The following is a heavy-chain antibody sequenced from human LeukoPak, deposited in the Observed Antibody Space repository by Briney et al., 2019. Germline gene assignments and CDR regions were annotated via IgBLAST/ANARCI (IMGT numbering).Heavy chain of an antibody. CDR1: GFTFRSYS. D-gene: IGHD6-19*01. V-gene: IGHV3-21*04. CDR2: ISSSSRYI. J-gene: IGHJ4*02. Sequence: GGSLRPSCAASGFTFRSYSMNWVRQAPGKGLEWVSSISSSSRYIYYADSVKGRFTISRDNAKNSLYLQMNSLRAEDTAVYYCARGVDDIAVAGHFDYWGQGTLVTVSS. CDR3: ARGVDDIAVAGHFDY.